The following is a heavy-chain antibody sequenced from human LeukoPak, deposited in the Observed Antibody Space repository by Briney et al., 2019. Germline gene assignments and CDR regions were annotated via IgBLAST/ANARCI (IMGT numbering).Heavy chain of an antibody. CDR2: ISYDGSNK. D-gene: IGHD6-6*01. CDR3: ARPLYSSSSPFDY. J-gene: IGHJ4*02. V-gene: IGHV3-30-3*01. CDR1: GFTFSSYA. Sequence: GGSLRLSCAASGFTFSSYAMHWVRQAPGKGLEWVAVISYDGSNKYYADSVKGRFTISRDNSKNTLYLQMNSLRAEDTAVYYCARPLYSSSSPFDYWGQGTLVTVSS.